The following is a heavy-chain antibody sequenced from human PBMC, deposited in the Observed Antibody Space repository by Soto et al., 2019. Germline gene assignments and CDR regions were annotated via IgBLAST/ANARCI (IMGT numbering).Heavy chain of an antibody. V-gene: IGHV4-34*01. CDR3: ARDLGSGRGDYYYYGMDV. CDR1: GGSFSGYY. CDR2: INHSGST. D-gene: IGHD6-19*01. J-gene: IGHJ6*02. Sequence: SETLSLTCAVYGGSFSGYYWSWIRRPPGKGLEWIGEINHSGSTNYNPSLKSRVTISVDTSKNQFSLKLSSVTAADTAVYYCARDLGSGRGDYYYYGMDVWGQGTTVTVSS.